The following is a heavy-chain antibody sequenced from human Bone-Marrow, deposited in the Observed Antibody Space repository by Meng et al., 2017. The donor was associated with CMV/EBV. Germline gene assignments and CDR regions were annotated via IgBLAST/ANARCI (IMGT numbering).Heavy chain of an antibody. CDR3: ARGRLGYYDFWSGYYPYYYGMDV. CDR2: ISAYNGNT. Sequence: ASVKVSCKASGYTFISYGISWVRQAPGQGLEWMGWISAYNGNTNYAQKLQGRVTMTTDTSTSTAYMELRSLRSDDTAVYYCARGRLGYYDFWSGYYPYYYGMDVWGQGTTVTFSS. V-gene: IGHV1-18*01. J-gene: IGHJ6*02. CDR1: GYTFISYG. D-gene: IGHD3-3*01.